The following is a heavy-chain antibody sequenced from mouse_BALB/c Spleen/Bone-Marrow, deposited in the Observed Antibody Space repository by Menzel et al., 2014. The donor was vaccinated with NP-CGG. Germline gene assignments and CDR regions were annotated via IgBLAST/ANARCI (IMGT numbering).Heavy chain of an antibody. CDR1: GYTFTSYW. D-gene: IGHD1-2*01. CDR2: INPSTGYT. J-gene: IGHJ4*01. Sequence: VQLQQSGVELAKPGASVKMSCKASGYTFTSYWMHWVRQRPGQVLEWIGYINPSTGYTEYNLKFKDKATLTADKSSSTAYIQLSSLTSEDSAVYYCASPYGYEDYSAMDYWGQGTSVTVSS. CDR3: ASPYGYEDYSAMDY. V-gene: IGHV1-7*01.